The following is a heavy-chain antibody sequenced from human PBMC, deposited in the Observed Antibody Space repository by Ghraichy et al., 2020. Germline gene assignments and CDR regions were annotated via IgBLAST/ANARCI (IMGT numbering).Heavy chain of an antibody. J-gene: IGHJ3*02. Sequence: SETLSLTCAVYGGSFSGYYWSWIRQPPGKGLEWIGEINHSGSTNYNPSLKSRVTISVDTSKNQFSLKLSSVTAADTAVYYCARRRYSSPGRAFDIWGQGTMVTVSS. V-gene: IGHV4-34*01. CDR3: ARRRYSSPGRAFDI. CDR2: INHSGST. D-gene: IGHD6-19*01. CDR1: GGSFSGYY.